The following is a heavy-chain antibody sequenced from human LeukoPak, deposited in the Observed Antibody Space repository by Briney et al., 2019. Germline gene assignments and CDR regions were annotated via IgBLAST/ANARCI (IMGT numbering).Heavy chain of an antibody. V-gene: IGHV1-18*01. CDR2: ISAYNGNT. CDR3: ARDSHESSGYYRNFDY. Sequence: GASVKDSFMASLYTFIQYGISWVGQAPGQGLEWMGWISAYNGNTNYAQKLQGRVTMTTDTSTSTAYMELRSLRSDDTAVYYCARDSHESSGYYRNFDYWGQGTLVTVSS. J-gene: IGHJ4*02. CDR1: LYTFIQYG. D-gene: IGHD3-22*01.